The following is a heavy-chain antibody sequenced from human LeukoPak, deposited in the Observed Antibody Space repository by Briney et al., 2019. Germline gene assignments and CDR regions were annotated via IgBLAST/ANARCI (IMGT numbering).Heavy chain of an antibody. CDR2: INPSGGST. Sequence: ASVKVSCKASGYTFTSYYMHWVRQAPGQGLEWMGIINPSGGSTSYAQKFQGRVTMTTDTSTSTAYMELRSLRSDDTAVYYCARLEHVDIVATSNMDVWGKGTTVTVSS. V-gene: IGHV1-46*01. CDR3: ARLEHVDIVATSNMDV. J-gene: IGHJ6*03. CDR1: GYTFTSYY. D-gene: IGHD5-12*01.